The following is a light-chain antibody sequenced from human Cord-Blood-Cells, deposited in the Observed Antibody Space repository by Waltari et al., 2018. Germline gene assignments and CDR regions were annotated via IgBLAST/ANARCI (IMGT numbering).Light chain of an antibody. V-gene: IGLV2-14*01. CDR2: DVS. CDR3: SSYTSSSTLV. Sequence: QSALTQPASVSGSPGQSITISCTGTSSDVGGYNYFSWYQQHPGKAPKLMIYDVSNRTSGVSNRFSGSKSGNTASRTISGLQAEDEADYYCSSYTSSSTLVFGGGTKLTVL. CDR1: SSDVGGYNY. J-gene: IGLJ2*01.